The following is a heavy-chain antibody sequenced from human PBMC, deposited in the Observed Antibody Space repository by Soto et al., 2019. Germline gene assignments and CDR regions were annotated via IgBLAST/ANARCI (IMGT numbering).Heavy chain of an antibody. Sequence: GASVKVSCKVSGYTLPELSMHWVRQAPGKGLEWMGGFDPEDGETIYAQKFQGRVTMTEDTSTDTAYMELSSLRSEDTAVYYCATHPSGYYYDSSGCIFDYWGQGTLVTSPQ. CDR3: ATHPSGYYYDSSGCIFDY. CDR2: FDPEDGET. CDR1: GYTLPELS. V-gene: IGHV1-24*01. D-gene: IGHD3-22*01. J-gene: IGHJ4*02.